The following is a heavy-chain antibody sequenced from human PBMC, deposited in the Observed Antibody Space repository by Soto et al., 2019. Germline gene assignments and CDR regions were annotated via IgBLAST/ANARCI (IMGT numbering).Heavy chain of an antibody. D-gene: IGHD3-16*01. Sequence: AGGSLRLSCAASGFMFSDYAMTWARQAPGKELEWVSGLLRPGRSTYYADSVQGRFTISGDTSANTVYLQMDSLRAEDTAVYYCAKDAIANDGIWLMDSWGQGTVVTVSS. V-gene: IGHV3-23*01. CDR1: GFMFSDYA. CDR3: AKDAIANDGIWLMDS. J-gene: IGHJ5*02. CDR2: LLRPGRST.